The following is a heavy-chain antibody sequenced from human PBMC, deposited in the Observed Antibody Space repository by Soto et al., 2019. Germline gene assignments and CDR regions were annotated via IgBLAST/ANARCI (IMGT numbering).Heavy chain of an antibody. CDR1: GYTFNTYG. V-gene: IGHV1-18*01. J-gene: IGHJ4*02. CDR2: ISTFNGET. CDR3: ARDVGYCSSSTCLIDH. D-gene: IGHD2-2*01. Sequence: VQLVQSGAEVKKPGASVKVSCKASGYTFNTYGISWVRQAPGQGLEWMGWISTFNGETRYVQKFQARVTVTTDTSTTTGYMELRSLRSDDTAVYYCARDVGYCSSSTCLIDHWGQGTLVTVSS.